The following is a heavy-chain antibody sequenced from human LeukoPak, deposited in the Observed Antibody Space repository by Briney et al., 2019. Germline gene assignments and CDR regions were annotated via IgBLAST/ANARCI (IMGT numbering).Heavy chain of an antibody. D-gene: IGHD6-19*01. CDR2: ISGGGVSA. V-gene: IGHV3-23*01. CDR1: GFTFSSYA. J-gene: IGHJ4*02. CDR3: AKDYSSGWYIDY. Sequence: PGGSLRLSCAASGFTFSSYAMSWVRQAPGKGLEWVSAISGGGVSAYYADSVKGRFTISRDNSKNTLYLQMNSLRAEDTAVYYRAKDYSSGWYIDYWGQGTLVTVSS.